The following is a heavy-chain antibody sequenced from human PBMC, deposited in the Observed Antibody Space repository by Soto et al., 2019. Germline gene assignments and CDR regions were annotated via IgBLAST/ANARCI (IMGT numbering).Heavy chain of an antibody. D-gene: IGHD2-2*02. CDR2: IYYSGST. Sequence: QLQLQESGPGLVKPSETLSLTCTVSGGSISSSSYYWGWIRQPPGKGLEWIGSIYYSGSTYYNPSLKRRVTISVDTSKNQFSLKLSSVTAADTAVYYCARHARGGIVVVPAAIVWYFDLWGRGTLVTVSS. V-gene: IGHV4-39*01. J-gene: IGHJ2*01. CDR3: ARHARGGIVVVPAAIVWYFDL. CDR1: GGSISSSSYY.